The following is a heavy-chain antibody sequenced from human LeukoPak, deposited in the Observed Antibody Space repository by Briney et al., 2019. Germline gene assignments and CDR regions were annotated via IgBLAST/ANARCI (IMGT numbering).Heavy chain of an antibody. CDR2: ISRSGGST. V-gene: IGHV3-23*01. D-gene: IGHD3-10*01. Sequence: GGSLRLSCAASGFTFSSYGMSWVRQAPGKGLEWVSSISRSGGSTHYADSVKGRFTISRDNAKNSLYLQMDSLRAEDTAVYYCAREVLLWFGDRTNWFDPWGQGTLVTVSS. J-gene: IGHJ5*02. CDR1: GFTFSSYG. CDR3: AREVLLWFGDRTNWFDP.